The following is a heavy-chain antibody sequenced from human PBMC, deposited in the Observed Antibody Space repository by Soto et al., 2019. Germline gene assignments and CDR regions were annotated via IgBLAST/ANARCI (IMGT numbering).Heavy chain of an antibody. CDR1: GFTFRSYD. Sequence: GGSLGLSCAASGFTFRSYDMHWVRQPTGEGLEWVSTIRTAGDTFYSASVKGRFTISREDAKNSLYLQMNSLRAGDTAVYYCSRASEGGFDPWGQGTLVTVSS. CDR3: SRASEGGFDP. CDR2: IRTAGDT. J-gene: IGHJ5*02. V-gene: IGHV3-13*01.